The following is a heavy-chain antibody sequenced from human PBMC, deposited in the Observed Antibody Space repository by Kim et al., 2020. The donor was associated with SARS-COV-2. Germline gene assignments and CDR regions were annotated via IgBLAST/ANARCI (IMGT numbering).Heavy chain of an antibody. J-gene: IGHJ6*01. CDR2: IWYDGSNT. CDR3: AKEGSAFYVGGCYSGMDV. CDR1: GFTFSSYG. Sequence: GGSLRLSCAASGFTFSSYGMHWVRQAPGKGLEWVAAIWYDGSNTYYADSVKGRFTISRDNSKNTLYLQMNSLRAEDTAVYYCAKEGSAFYVGGCYSGMDV. D-gene: IGHD3-16*01. V-gene: IGHV3-33*06.